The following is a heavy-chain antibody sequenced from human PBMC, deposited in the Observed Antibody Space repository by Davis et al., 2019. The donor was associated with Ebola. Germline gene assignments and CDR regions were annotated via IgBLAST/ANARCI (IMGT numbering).Heavy chain of an antibody. CDR3: AYLGTFDY. V-gene: IGHV3-7*01. CDR2: IKQDGSEK. Sequence: GESLKISCAASGFTFSSYWMSWVRQAPGKGLEWVANIKQDGSEKYYVDSVKGRFTISRDNAKNSLYLEMNNLRAEDTAVYYCAYLGTFDYWGQGTLVTVSS. CDR1: GFTFSSYW. D-gene: IGHD2/OR15-2a*01. J-gene: IGHJ4*02.